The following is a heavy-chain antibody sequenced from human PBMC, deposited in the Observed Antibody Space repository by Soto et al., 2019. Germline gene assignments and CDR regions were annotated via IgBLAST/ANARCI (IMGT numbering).Heavy chain of an antibody. CDR2: IWHDGGNK. J-gene: IGHJ4*02. Sequence: GSLRLSCAASGFTFSSYGMHWVRQAPGKGLEWVAFIWHDGGNKFYAESVKGRFTISRDNSKNTLYLQMTSLSAEDTAMYYCARDGDVNTGFGKDYWGQGTLVTVSS. CDR3: ARDGDVNTGFGKDY. CDR1: GFTFSSYG. D-gene: IGHD3-16*01. V-gene: IGHV3-33*01.